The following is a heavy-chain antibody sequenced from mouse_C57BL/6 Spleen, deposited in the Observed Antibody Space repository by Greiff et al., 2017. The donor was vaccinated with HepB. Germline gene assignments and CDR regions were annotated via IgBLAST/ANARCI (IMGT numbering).Heavy chain of an antibody. J-gene: IGHJ3*01. CDR1: GYTFTSYW. CDR2: INPSNGGT. CDR3: ARDVYDVGAWFAY. V-gene: IGHV1-53*01. Sequence: VQLQQPGTELVKPGASVKLSCKASGYTFTSYWMHWVKQRPGQGLEWIGNINPSNGGTNYNEKFKSKATLTVDKSSSTAYMQLSSLTSEDSAVYYCARDVYDVGAWFAYWGQGTLVTVSA. D-gene: IGHD2-2*01.